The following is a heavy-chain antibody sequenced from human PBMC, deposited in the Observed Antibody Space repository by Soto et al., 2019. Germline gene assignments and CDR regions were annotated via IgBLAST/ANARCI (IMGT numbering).Heavy chain of an antibody. CDR2: IIPILGIA. CDR3: ARGGYCSGGSCNWDY. Sequence: QVQLVQSGAEVKKPGSSVKVSCKASGGTFSSYTISWVRQAPGQGLEWMGRIIPILGIAHYAQKFQGRVTRTADKATSTADRELSSQRSEETAVYYCARGGYCSGGSCNWDYWGQGTLVTVSS. V-gene: IGHV1-69*02. J-gene: IGHJ4*02. D-gene: IGHD2-15*01. CDR1: GGTFSSYT.